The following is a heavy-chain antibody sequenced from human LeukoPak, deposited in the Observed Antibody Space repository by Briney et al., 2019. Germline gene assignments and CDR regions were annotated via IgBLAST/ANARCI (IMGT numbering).Heavy chain of an antibody. CDR3: ASPSPGPGHYYYYGMDV. V-gene: IGHV3-66*01. D-gene: IGHD3-10*01. CDR2: IYSGGST. CDR1: GFTVSSNY. Sequence: GGSLRLSCAASGFTVSSNYMSWVRQAPGKGLEWVSVIYSGGSTYYADSVKGRFTTSRDNSKNTLYLQMNSLRAEDTAVYYCASPSPGPGHYYYYGMDVWGKGTTVTVSS. J-gene: IGHJ6*04.